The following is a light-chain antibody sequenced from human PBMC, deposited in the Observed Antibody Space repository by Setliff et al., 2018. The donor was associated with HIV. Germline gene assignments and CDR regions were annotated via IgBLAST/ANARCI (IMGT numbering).Light chain of an antibody. CDR2: SND. V-gene: IGLV1-44*01. CDR1: SSNIGSNT. CDR3: AAWDDSLNGFDV. J-gene: IGLJ1*01. Sequence: QSALTQPPSASGTPGQRVTISCSGSSSNIGSNTVNWFQQLPGTAPKLLIYSNDQRPSGVPDRFSGSKSGTSASLATSGLQSEDEADYYCAAWDDSLNGFDVFGTGTKVTVL.